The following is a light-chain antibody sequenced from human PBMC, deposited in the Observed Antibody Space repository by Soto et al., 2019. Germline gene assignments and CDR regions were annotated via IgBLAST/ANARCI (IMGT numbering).Light chain of an antibody. J-gene: IGLJ1*01. CDR2: EGS. Sequence: QSALTQPASVSGSPGQSITISCTGTSSDVGRYNIVSWYQQHPGKAPKLMIYEGSKRPSGVSDRFSGSKSGNTASLTISGLQAGDEADYYCCSYAGSSTYVFGTGTKVTVL. V-gene: IGLV2-23*01. CDR3: CSYAGSSTYV. CDR1: SSDVGRYNI.